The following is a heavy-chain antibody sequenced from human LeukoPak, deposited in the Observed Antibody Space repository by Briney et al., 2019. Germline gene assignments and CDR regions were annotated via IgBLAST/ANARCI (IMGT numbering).Heavy chain of an antibody. CDR3: AREGTVAGYDY. CDR2: IYHSGST. J-gene: IGHJ4*02. Sequence: SETLSLTCTVSGGSISSGDYYWSWIRQPPGKGLEWIGEIYHSGSTNYNPSLKSRVTISVDKSKNQFSLKLSSVTAADTAVYYCAREGTVAGYDYWGQGTLVTVSS. CDR1: GGSISSGDYY. D-gene: IGHD6-19*01. V-gene: IGHV4-39*07.